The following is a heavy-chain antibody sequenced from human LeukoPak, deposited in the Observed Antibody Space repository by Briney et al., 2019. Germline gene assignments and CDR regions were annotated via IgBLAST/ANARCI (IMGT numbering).Heavy chain of an antibody. V-gene: IGHV3-15*01. CDR2: IKSKTDDGTT. J-gene: IGHJ4*02. D-gene: IGHD2-15*01. Sequence: PGGSLKLSCTASGFTFSDAGMRWVRQAPGKGLEWVGRIKSKTDDGTTDYAAPVKGRFTISRNDSKNTLYLQMNSLKTEDTAVYSCTTPAPGYWGQGTLVTVSS. CDR1: GFTFSDAG. CDR3: TTPAPGY.